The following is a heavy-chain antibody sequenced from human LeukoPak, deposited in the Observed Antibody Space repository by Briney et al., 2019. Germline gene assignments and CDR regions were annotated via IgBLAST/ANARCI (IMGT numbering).Heavy chain of an antibody. Sequence: PSETLSLTCTVSGGSISSSSYYWGWVRQPPGRGLEWIGSIYYSGSTYYNPSLKSRVTISVDTSKNQLSLKLSSVTAADTAVYYCARDLPGAPGGYWGQGTLVTVSS. CDR3: ARDLPGAPGGY. J-gene: IGHJ4*02. V-gene: IGHV4-39*07. D-gene: IGHD2-2*01. CDR1: GGSISSSSYY. CDR2: IYYSGST.